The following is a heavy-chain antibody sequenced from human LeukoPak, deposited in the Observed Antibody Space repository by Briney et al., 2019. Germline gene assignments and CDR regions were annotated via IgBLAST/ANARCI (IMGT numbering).Heavy chain of an antibody. Sequence: GGSLRLSCAASGFTFSDYGIHWVRQAPGKGLEWVAVLSPHGNYEYYADSVQGRFTISRDDSKNTLYLQMNSLRAEDTAVYYCARRNIAAAALDYWGQGTLVTVSS. CDR2: LSPHGNYE. CDR3: ARRNIAAAALDY. CDR1: GFTFSDYG. D-gene: IGHD6-13*01. V-gene: IGHV3-33*01. J-gene: IGHJ4*02.